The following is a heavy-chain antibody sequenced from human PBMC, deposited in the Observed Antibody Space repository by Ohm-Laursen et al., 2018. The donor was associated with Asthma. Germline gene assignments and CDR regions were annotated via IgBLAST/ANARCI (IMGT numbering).Heavy chain of an antibody. V-gene: IGHV3-21*01. J-gene: IGHJ1*01. D-gene: IGHD1-26*01. CDR3: ARIGPEWELPGREYSLHH. Sequence: SLRLSCTASGYTFSRYSIHWVRQIPGKGLEWVASISTASSFIYYADSVRGRFTTSRENARNSVYLQMNSLRAEDTALYYCARIGPEWELPGREYSLHHWGPGTLVTVSS. CDR1: GYTFSRYS. CDR2: ISTASSFI.